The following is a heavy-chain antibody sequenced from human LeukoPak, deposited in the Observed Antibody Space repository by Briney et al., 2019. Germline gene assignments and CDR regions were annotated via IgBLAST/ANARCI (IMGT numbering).Heavy chain of an antibody. CDR3: APWDDSAWAFGT. V-gene: IGHV4-4*09. Sequence: SETLSLTCIVSGASVTTYSWNWLRQSPGKGLEWIGYFTLGGGGTTSYNSSLKSRVTISRDTSKNQLSLKLTSVTDADTAVYYCAPWDDSAWAFGTWGPGTLVTVSS. D-gene: IGHD6-19*01. J-gene: IGHJ5*02. CDR1: GASVTTYS. CDR2: FTLGGGGTT.